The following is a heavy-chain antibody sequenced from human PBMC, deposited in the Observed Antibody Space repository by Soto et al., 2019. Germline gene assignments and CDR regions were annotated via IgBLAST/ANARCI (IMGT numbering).Heavy chain of an antibody. V-gene: IGHV1-69*01. D-gene: IGHD2-2*01. J-gene: IGHJ6*02. Sequence: QVQLVQSGAEVKKPGSSVKVSCKASGGTFSSYAISWVRQAPGQGLEWMGGIIPICGTANYAQKFQGRVTITADESTSTAYMELSSLRSEDTAVYYCERSIVVVPAARRSPTYYYYYYGMDGWGQGTKVTGSS. CDR3: ERSIVVVPAARRSPTYYYYYYGMDG. CDR2: IIPICGTA. CDR1: GGTFSSYA.